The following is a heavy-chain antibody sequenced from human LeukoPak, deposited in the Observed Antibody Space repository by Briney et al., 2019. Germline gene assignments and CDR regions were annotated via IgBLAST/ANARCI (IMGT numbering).Heavy chain of an antibody. CDR1: GFTVSSNY. J-gene: IGHJ1*01. D-gene: IGHD1-1*01. CDR2: IHNDDT. V-gene: IGHV3-53*01. Sequence: AGGSLRLSCAASGFTVSSNYMSWVRQAPGKGLEWVSLIHNDDTYYAESVKGRFTISRDNSKNTVYLQMNSLRAGDTAIYYCARDGYTRSLQFWGQGTLVTVSS. CDR3: ARDGYTRSLQF.